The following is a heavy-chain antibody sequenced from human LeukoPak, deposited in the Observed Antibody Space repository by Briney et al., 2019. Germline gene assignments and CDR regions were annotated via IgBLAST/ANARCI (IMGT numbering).Heavy chain of an antibody. D-gene: IGHD2-2*01. J-gene: IGHJ3*02. CDR3: AGYQLLSSAFDI. Sequence: PSETLSLTCTVSGGSISSSIYYWGWIRQPPGKGLEWIGSIYYGGSAYSNPSLKSRVTISVDTSKNQFSLRLTSVTAADTAVYYCAGYQLLSSAFDIWGKGTVVTVSS. CDR2: IYYGGSA. V-gene: IGHV4-39*07. CDR1: GGSISSSIYY.